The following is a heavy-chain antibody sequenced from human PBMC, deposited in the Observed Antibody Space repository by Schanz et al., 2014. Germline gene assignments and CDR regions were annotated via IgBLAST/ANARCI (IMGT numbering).Heavy chain of an antibody. J-gene: IGHJ5*02. CDR3: ARGRGGTGGSCYSWFDL. Sequence: QVQLVQSGAEVKKPGASVKVSCKASGYTFSSYGITWVRQAPGQGLEWMGWINGYNGHTLYAQKFQGRVPMTTDTSTSTADMELSSLRSEDTAVDYCARGRGGTGGSCYSWFDLWGQGTLVTVAS. V-gene: IGHV1-18*01. CDR1: GYTFSSYG. D-gene: IGHD2-15*01. CDR2: INGYNGHT.